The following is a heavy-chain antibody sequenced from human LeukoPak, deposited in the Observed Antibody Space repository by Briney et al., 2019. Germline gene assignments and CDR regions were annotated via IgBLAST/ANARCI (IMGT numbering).Heavy chain of an antibody. V-gene: IGHV4-59*11. Sequence: SETLSLTCTVSGGSISSHYWSWIRQPPGKGLEWIGYIYYSGSTNYNPSLKSRVTISVDTSKNQFSLKLSSVTAADTAVYYCASLTYCSSTSCQWGTLWYWGQGTLVTVSS. D-gene: IGHD2-2*01. CDR3: ASLTYCSSTSCQWGTLWY. CDR1: GGSISSHY. J-gene: IGHJ4*02. CDR2: IYYSGST.